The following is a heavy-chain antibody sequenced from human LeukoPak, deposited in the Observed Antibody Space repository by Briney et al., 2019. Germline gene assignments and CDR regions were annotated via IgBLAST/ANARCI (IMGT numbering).Heavy chain of an antibody. CDR2: ISAYNGNT. D-gene: IGHD3-22*01. V-gene: IGHV1-18*01. CDR1: GYTFTSYG. Sequence: ASVNVSCNASGYTFTSYGISWGRQPPGQGLERMGWISAYNGNTNYAQKLQGRVTMTTDTSTSTAYMELRSLRSDDTAVYYCARYRWLLLDFDYWGQGTLVTVSS. J-gene: IGHJ4*02. CDR3: ARYRWLLLDFDY.